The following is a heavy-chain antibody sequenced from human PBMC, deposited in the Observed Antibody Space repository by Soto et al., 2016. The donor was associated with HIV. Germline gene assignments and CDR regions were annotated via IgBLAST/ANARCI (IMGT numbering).Heavy chain of an antibody. V-gene: IGHV3-23*01. CDR3: AKGGDYDYVWGSIDY. J-gene: IGHJ4*02. Sequence: EVQLLESGGGLVQPGGSLRPSCAASGFTFSSYAMSWVRQAPGKGLEWVSVISGSGGTTYYADSVKGRFTISRDNSKNTLYLQMNSLRAEDTAVYYCAKGGDYDYVWGSIDYWGQGTLVTVSS. CDR2: ISGSGGTT. D-gene: IGHD3-16*01. CDR1: GFTFSSYA.